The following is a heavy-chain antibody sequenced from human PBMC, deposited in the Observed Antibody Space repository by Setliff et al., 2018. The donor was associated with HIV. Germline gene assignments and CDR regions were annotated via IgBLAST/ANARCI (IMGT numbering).Heavy chain of an antibody. CDR3: ARNFGLSPSGKYYYYYGMDI. D-gene: IGHD3-10*01. CDR2: VNPNSGDA. CDR1: GYTFTGNH. Sequence: ASVKVSCKASGYTFTGNHLHWVRQAPGQGLEWPGWVNPNSGDAIYAQNLQGRVTMTRDTSINAAYMELRGLRSDDTAVYYCARNFGLSPSGKYYYYYGMDIWGQGTTVTVSS. J-gene: IGHJ6*02. V-gene: IGHV1-2*02.